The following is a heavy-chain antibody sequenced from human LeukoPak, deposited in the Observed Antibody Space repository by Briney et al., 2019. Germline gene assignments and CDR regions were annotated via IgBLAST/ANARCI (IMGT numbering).Heavy chain of an antibody. CDR2: ISSRSSYI. CDR1: GFTFSSYT. J-gene: IGHJ4*02. CDR3: AREGGGSYLHF. Sequence: PGGSLRLSCAASGFTFSSYTMNWVRQAPGKGLEWVSSISSRSSYIYYADSVKGRFTISRDNAKNPLYLQMSSLRVEDTAVYYCAREGGGSYLHFWGQGTLVTVSS. V-gene: IGHV3-21*01. D-gene: IGHD1-26*01.